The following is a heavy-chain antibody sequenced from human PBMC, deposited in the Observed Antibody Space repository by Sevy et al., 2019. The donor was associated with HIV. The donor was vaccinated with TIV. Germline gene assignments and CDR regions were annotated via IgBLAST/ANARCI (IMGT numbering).Heavy chain of an antibody. CDR3: ARDGDSSSSDPDYYYYGMDV. CDR1: GFTFSSYA. V-gene: IGHV3-30-3*01. J-gene: IGHJ6*02. CDR2: ISYYGSNK. Sequence: GGSLRLSCAASGFTFSSYAMHWGRQAPGKGLEWLAVISYYGSNKYYAASVKGRFTISRDNSKNTLYLQMNSLRAEDTAVYYCARDGDSSSSDPDYYYYGMDVWGQGTTVTVSS. D-gene: IGHD6-6*01.